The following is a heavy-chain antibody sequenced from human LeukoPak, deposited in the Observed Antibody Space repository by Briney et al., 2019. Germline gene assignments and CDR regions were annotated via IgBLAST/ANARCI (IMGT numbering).Heavy chain of an antibody. CDR2: GRNKASSYTT. V-gene: IGHV3-72*01. CDR3: ARECLKPGATDAFDI. D-gene: IGHD1-26*01. Sequence: GGSLRLSCAASGFTFSDHYMDWVRQAPGKGLEWVGRGRNKASSYTTEYAASVKGRFTISRDNSKNTLYLQMNSLGAEDTAVYYCARECLKPGATDAFDIWGQGTMVTASS. CDR1: GFTFSDHY. J-gene: IGHJ3*02.